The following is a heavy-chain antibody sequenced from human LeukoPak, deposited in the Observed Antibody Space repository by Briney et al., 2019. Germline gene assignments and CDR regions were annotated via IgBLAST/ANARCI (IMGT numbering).Heavy chain of an antibody. CDR1: GGSISSSSYY. D-gene: IGHD3-16*02. V-gene: IGHV4-39*07. Sequence: SETLSLTCTVSGGSISSSSYYWGWIRQPPGKGLEWIGSIYYSGSTYYNPSLKSRVTISVDTSKNQFSLKLSSVTAADTAVYYCATRPREITFGGVIVIQEPDYWGQGTLVTVSS. CDR3: ATRPREITFGGVIVIQEPDY. J-gene: IGHJ4*02. CDR2: IYYSGST.